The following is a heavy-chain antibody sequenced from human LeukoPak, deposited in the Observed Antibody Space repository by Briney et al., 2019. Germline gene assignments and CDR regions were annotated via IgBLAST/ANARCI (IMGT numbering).Heavy chain of an antibody. D-gene: IGHD3-9*01. V-gene: IGHV1-24*01. CDR3: ATGWGLRYFDWLLFDY. CDR2: FDPEDGET. CDR1: GYTLTELS. Sequence: ASVKVSCKVSGYTLTELSMHWERQAPGKGLEWMGGFDPEDGETIYAQKFQGRVTMTEDTSTDTAYMELSSLRSEDTAVYYCATGWGLRYFDWLLFDYWGQGTLVTVPS. J-gene: IGHJ4*02.